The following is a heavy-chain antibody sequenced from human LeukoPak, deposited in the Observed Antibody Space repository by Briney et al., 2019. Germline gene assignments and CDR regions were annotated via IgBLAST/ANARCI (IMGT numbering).Heavy chain of an antibody. J-gene: IGHJ5*02. D-gene: IGHD3-10*01. CDR3: AREGYYGSGSYYPDWFDP. CDR2: ISAYNGNT. Sequence: ASVKVSFKGSGYTFTIYGISWVRQAPGQGLEWMGWISAYNGNTNYAQKLQGRVTMTTDTSTSTAYMELRSLRSDDTAVYYCAREGYYGSGSYYPDWFDPWGQGTLVTVSS. V-gene: IGHV1-18*04. CDR1: GYTFTIYG.